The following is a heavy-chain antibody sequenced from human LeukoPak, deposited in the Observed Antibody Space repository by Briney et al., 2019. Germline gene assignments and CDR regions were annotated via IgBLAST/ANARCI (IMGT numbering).Heavy chain of an antibody. V-gene: IGHV3-7*01. D-gene: IGHD6-6*01. Sequence: GGSLRLSCAASGFTFTNYWMTWVRQAPGKGLEWVANINQDGSVKYYADSVKGLFTISRDNAKNSLYLQINSLGAEDTAVYYCARIGYSSSSNDYWGQGTLVTVSS. CDR2: INQDGSVK. CDR1: GFTFTNYW. J-gene: IGHJ4*02. CDR3: ARIGYSSSSNDY.